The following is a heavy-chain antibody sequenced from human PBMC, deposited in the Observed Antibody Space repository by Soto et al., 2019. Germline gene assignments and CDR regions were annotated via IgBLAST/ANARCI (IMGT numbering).Heavy chain of an antibody. CDR2: IIPILGIA. Sequence: QVPLVQSGAEVKKPGSSVKVSCKASGGTFSSYTISWVRQAPGQGLEWMGRIIPILGIANYAQKFQGRVTITADKSTSTAYMELSSLRSEDTAVYYCAGEGGPAAMRDYWGQGTLVTVSS. D-gene: IGHD2-2*01. CDR1: GGTFSSYT. V-gene: IGHV1-69*08. CDR3: AGEGGPAAMRDY. J-gene: IGHJ4*02.